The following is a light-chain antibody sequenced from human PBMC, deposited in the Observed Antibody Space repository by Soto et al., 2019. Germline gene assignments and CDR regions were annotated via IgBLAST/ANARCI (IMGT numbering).Light chain of an antibody. V-gene: IGKV1-39*01. CDR2: AAS. Sequence: DIQMTQSPSSLSASVGDRVTVTCRASQSIGTYVNWYQQKPGKAPYLLIYAASRLQSGVPSKFSGSGSGTDFTLTISSLQPEDFATYYCQQSYTTPYTCGHGTKLEIK. J-gene: IGKJ2*01. CDR1: QSIGTY. CDR3: QQSYTTPYT.